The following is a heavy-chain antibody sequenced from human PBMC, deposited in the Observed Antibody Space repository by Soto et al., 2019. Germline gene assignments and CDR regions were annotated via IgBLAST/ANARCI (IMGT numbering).Heavy chain of an antibody. CDR3: ARDKGYYDILTGSYGMDV. Sequence: PSETLSLTCTVSGGSISSSSYYWGWIRQPPGKGLEWIGSIYYSGSTYYNPSLKSRVTISVDTSKNQFSLKLSSVTAADTAVYYCARDKGYYDILTGSYGMDVWGQGTTVTVSS. V-gene: IGHV4-39*02. J-gene: IGHJ6*02. D-gene: IGHD3-9*01. CDR1: GGSISSSSYY. CDR2: IYYSGST.